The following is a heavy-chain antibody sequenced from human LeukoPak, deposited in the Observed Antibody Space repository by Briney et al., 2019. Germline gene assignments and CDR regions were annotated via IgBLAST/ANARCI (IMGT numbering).Heavy chain of an antibody. J-gene: IGHJ4*02. CDR2: INHSGST. Sequence: SETPSLTCAVYGGSFSGYYWSWVRQPPGKGLEWIGEINHSGSTNYNPSLKSRVTISVDTSKNQFSLKLSSVTAAGTAVYYCARDPPAVTTNTYGWGQGTLVTVSS. V-gene: IGHV4-34*01. CDR1: GGSFSGYY. CDR3: ARDPPAVTTNTYG. D-gene: IGHD4-11*01.